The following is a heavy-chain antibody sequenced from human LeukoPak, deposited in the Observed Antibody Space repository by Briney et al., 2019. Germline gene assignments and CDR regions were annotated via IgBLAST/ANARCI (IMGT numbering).Heavy chain of an antibody. CDR1: GGSFSGYY. CDR3: ARGQGTVTTH. CDR2: INHSGSA. Sequence: SETLSLTCAVSGGSFSGYYWTWIRQPPGKGLEWIGEINHSGSANYNPSLKSRVTISLDTSKNQFSLKLSSVTAADTAVFYCARGQGTVTTHWGQGTLVTVSS. D-gene: IGHD4-17*01. J-gene: IGHJ4*02. V-gene: IGHV4-34*01.